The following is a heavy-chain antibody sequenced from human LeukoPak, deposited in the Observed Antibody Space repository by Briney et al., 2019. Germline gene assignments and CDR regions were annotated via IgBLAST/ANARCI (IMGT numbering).Heavy chain of an antibody. CDR2: ISSSSSYI. CDR3: AREYCSSTSCYAGLYYFDY. D-gene: IGHD2-2*01. V-gene: IGHV3-21*01. Sequence: PGGSLRLSCAASGFTFSSYSMNWVRQAPGKGLEWVSSISSSSSYIYYADSVKGRFTISRDNAKNSLYLQMNSLRAEDTAVYYCAREYCSSTSCYAGLYYFDYWGQGTLVTVSS. CDR1: GFTFSSYS. J-gene: IGHJ4*02.